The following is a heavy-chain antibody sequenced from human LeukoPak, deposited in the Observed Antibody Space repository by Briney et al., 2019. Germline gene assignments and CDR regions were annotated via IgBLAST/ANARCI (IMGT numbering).Heavy chain of an antibody. CDR2: IDPSDSYT. D-gene: IGHD2-2*01. J-gene: IGHJ4*02. CDR3: ARRAQGYCTSTSCPVGDFDY. V-gene: IGHV5-10-1*01. CDR1: GYSFTSYW. Sequence: GESLKISCKGSGYSFTSYWISWVRQMPGKGLGWIGKIDPSDSYTNYSSSFQGHVTISADKSISAAYLQWSSLEASDTAMYYCARRAQGYCTSTSCPVGDFDYWGQGTLVTVSS.